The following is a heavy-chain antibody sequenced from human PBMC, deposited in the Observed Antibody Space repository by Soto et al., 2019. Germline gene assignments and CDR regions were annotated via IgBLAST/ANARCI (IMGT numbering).Heavy chain of an antibody. D-gene: IGHD6-13*01. Sequence: QVQLVQSGAEGKRPGASVKVSCKTSGYSFNNNYIHWVRQAPGQGLEWVGMINPSGGTTTYARNLQGRVPGTSDTPTSKVYRDLSGRRSEDTALYSCAREISVGMGLDIGGKGTMFPV. CDR3: AREISVGMGLDI. V-gene: IGHV1-46*02. CDR2: INPSGGTT. J-gene: IGHJ3*02. CDR1: GYSFNNNY.